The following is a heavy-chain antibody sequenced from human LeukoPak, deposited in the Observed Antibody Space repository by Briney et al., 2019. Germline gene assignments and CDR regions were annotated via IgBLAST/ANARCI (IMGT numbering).Heavy chain of an antibody. V-gene: IGHV4-39*01. J-gene: IGHJ4*02. D-gene: IGHD6-13*01. CDR3: ARLIAAAGRGIDH. Sequence: SETLSLTCTVSGGSISSSTYYWGWIRQPPGKGLEWIGSIYYSGSTYYNPSLKSPVTISVDTSKNQFSLKLTSATAADTAVYYCARLIAAAGRGIDHWGQGTLVTVSS. CDR2: IYYSGST. CDR1: GGSISSSTYY.